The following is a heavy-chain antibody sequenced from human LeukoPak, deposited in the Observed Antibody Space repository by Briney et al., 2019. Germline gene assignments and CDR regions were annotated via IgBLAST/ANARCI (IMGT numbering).Heavy chain of an antibody. Sequence: SQTLSLTCTVSGGSISSGSYYWSWIRQPAGKGLEWIGRIYTSGSTNYNPSLKSRVTISVDTSKNQFSLKLSSVTAADTAVYYCARGTRVGYSSSWRPNYYMDVWGKGTTVTVSS. J-gene: IGHJ6*03. CDR1: GGSISSGSYY. D-gene: IGHD6-13*01. CDR3: ARGTRVGYSSSWRPNYYMDV. V-gene: IGHV4-61*02. CDR2: IYTSGST.